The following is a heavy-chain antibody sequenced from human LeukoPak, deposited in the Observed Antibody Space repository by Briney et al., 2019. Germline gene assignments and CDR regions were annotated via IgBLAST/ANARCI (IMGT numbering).Heavy chain of an antibody. V-gene: IGHV1-69*04. Sequence: GASVKVSCNASGGTSSSYAISWVRQAPGQGLEWMGRIIPILGIANYAQKFPGRVTITADKSTSTAYMELSRLRSDDTAVYYCARARGSGSYYALDYWGQGTLVTVSS. CDR1: GGTSSSYA. D-gene: IGHD1-26*01. CDR2: IIPILGIA. CDR3: ARARGSGSYYALDY. J-gene: IGHJ4*02.